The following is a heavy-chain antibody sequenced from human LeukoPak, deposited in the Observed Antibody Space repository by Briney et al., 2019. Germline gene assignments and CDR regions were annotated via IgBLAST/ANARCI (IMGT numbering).Heavy chain of an antibody. CDR2: IYYSGNT. V-gene: IGHV4-59*08. CDR1: GGSVSGYY. CDR3: ARHNYYDSSGYYPLGY. Sequence: PSETLSLTCTVSGGSVSGYYWSWIRQPPGKGLEGIGYIYYSGNTKYNPSLKSRVTMSVDTSKNQFSLRLSSVTGADAAVYYCARHNYYDSSGYYPLGYWGQGTLVTVSS. J-gene: IGHJ4*02. D-gene: IGHD3-22*01.